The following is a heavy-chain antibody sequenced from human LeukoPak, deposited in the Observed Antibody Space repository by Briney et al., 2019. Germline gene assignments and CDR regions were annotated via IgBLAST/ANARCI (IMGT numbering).Heavy chain of an antibody. CDR3: ARTRTIVGAKGFDY. CDR1: GYTFTGYY. J-gene: IGHJ4*02. Sequence: AAVKVSCKASGYTFTGYYMHWVRQAPGQGLEWMGRINPNSGGTNYAQKFQGRVTMTRDTSISTAYMELSRLRSDDTAVYYCARTRTIVGAKGFDYWGQGTLVTVSS. CDR2: INPNSGGT. V-gene: IGHV1-2*06. D-gene: IGHD1-26*01.